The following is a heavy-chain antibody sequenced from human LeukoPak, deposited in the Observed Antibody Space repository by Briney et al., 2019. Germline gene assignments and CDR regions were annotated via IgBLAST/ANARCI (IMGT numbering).Heavy chain of an antibody. CDR3: ATSYGSGSYYDHYYYGMDV. CDR1: TFTFSDYS. Sequence: GGSLRLSCAASTFTFSDYSMNWVRQAPGKGLEWVSPISSSSTNIFYADSVRGRFTISRDNAKKSLYLQMNSLRAEDTAVYYCATSYGSGSYYDHYYYGMDVWGQGTTVIVSS. J-gene: IGHJ6*02. D-gene: IGHD3-10*01. V-gene: IGHV3-21*01. CDR2: ISSSSTNI.